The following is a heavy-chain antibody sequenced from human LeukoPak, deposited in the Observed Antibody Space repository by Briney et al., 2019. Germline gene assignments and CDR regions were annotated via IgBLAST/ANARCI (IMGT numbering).Heavy chain of an antibody. CDR1: GYTFTSYG. V-gene: IGHV1-18*01. D-gene: IGHD1-26*01. J-gene: IGHJ4*02. Sequence: ASVKVSCKASGYTFTSYGISWVRQAPGQGLEWMGWISAYNGNTNYAQKLQGRVTMTTDTSTSTAYMELRSLRSDDTAVYYCARDGQTFRSGSYSDPFDYWGQGTLVTVSP. CDR2: ISAYNGNT. CDR3: ARDGQTFRSGSYSDPFDY.